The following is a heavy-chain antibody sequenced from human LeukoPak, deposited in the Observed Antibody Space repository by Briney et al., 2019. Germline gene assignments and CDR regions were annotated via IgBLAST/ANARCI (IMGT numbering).Heavy chain of an antibody. CDR3: ARGPYCTSPNCYNPAGY. Sequence: GGSLRLPCAVSGFTFSSYAMQWVRQAPGKGLDWVAVISYDGSNKYYADSVKGRFTISRDNSKNTLYLQMDSLRAEDTAVYSCARGPYCTSPNCYNPAGYWGQGTLVTVSS. CDR2: ISYDGSNK. J-gene: IGHJ4*02. D-gene: IGHD2-2*02. V-gene: IGHV3-30-3*01. CDR1: GFTFSSYA.